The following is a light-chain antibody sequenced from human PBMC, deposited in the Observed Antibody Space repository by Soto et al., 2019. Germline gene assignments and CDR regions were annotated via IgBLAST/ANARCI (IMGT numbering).Light chain of an antibody. CDR2: GNS. CDR1: SSNIGAGYD. V-gene: IGLV1-40*01. CDR3: HSYDSSRWV. Sequence: QSVLTQPPSVSGAPGQRVTISCTGSSSNIGAGYDVHWYQQLPGTAPKLLIYGNSNRTSGVPDRFSGSKSGTSASLAITGLQAADEADYYCHSYDSSRWVFGSGTKLTVL. J-gene: IGLJ1*01.